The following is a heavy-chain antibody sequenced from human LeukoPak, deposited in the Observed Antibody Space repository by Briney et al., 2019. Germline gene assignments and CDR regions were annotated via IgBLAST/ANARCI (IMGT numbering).Heavy chain of an antibody. CDR3: ARQTRLHIRPLDY. CDR1: GGSFSGYY. Sequence: AETLSLTCAVYGGSFSGYYWSWVRQPPGKGLEWVGEINHSGSTNYNPSLKRRVTISVDTSKNQLSLKLSSVTAADTAVYYCARQTRLHIRPLDYWGQGTLVTVSS. J-gene: IGHJ4*02. D-gene: IGHD4-11*01. V-gene: IGHV4-34*01. CDR2: INHSGST.